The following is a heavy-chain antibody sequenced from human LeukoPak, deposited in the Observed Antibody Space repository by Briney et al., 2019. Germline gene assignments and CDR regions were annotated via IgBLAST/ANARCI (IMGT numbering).Heavy chain of an antibody. CDR3: ARVHDSYYGMDV. CDR2: IKSRTDGGAT. D-gene: IGHD3-3*01. Sequence: PGGSLRLSCTTSGFNFNNVWMNWVRQAPGKGLEWVGRIKSRTDGGATVYSAPVKGRFTISRDDSKSTLYLQMNSLRAEDTAVYYCARVHDSYYGMDVWGQGTTVTVSS. CDR1: GFNFNNVW. J-gene: IGHJ6*02. V-gene: IGHV3-15*07.